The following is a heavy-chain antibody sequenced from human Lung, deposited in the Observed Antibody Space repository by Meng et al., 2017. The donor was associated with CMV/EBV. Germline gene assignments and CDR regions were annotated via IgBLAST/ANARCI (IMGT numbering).Heavy chain of an antibody. CDR3: ASDQSDGFLVWSTLAGYYGMDV. J-gene: IGHJ6*02. D-gene: IGHD3-3*01. CDR1: GSTFSSYE. Sequence: GASLKISCAASGSTFSSYEMNWVRQAPGKGLEWVSYISSSGSTIYYADSVKGRFTISRYNAKNSLYLQMNSLRAEDTAVYYCASDQSDGFLVWSTLAGYYGMDVWGQGTTVTVSS. CDR2: ISSSGSTI. V-gene: IGHV3-48*03.